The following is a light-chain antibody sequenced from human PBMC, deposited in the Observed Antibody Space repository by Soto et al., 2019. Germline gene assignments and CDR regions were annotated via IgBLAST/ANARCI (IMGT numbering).Light chain of an antibody. J-gene: IGKJ1*01. CDR3: QQYGSSPWT. CDR2: GAS. V-gene: IGKV3-20*01. CDR1: QSVSSDY. Sequence: EIVLTQSPGTLSLSPGERATLSCRASQSVSSDYLAWYQQKPGQAPRPLIYGASSRATGIPDRFSGSGAGTDFTLTISRLEPEDFAVYYCQQYGSSPWTFGQGTRWLS.